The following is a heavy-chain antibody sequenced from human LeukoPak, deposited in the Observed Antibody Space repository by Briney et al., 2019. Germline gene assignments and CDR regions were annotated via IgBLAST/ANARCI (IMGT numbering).Heavy chain of an antibody. CDR1: GFTFSSFG. D-gene: IGHD6-25*01. Sequence: GGSLRLSCAASGFTFSSFGMHWVRQAPGKGLGWVSVTSYDGNEKYYADSVKGRFTISRDNSKNTVNLQMNSLRAEDTVVYCWATGGTGAATGRMGFWGQGTLFTASS. CDR2: TSYDGNEK. V-gene: IGHV3-30*03. J-gene: IGHJ4*02. CDR3: ATGGTGAATGRMGF.